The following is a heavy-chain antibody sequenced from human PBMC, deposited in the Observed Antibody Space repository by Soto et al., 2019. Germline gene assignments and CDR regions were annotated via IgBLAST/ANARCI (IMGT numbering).Heavy chain of an antibody. J-gene: IGHJ5*02. V-gene: IGHV4-31*03. CDR2: IYYSGST. CDR3: ASNYGNWFDP. Sequence: SETLSLTCTVSGGSISSGGYYWSWIRQHPGKGLEWIGYIYYSGSTYYNPSLRSRVTISVDTSKNQFSLKLSSVTAADTAVYYCASNYGNWFDPWGQGTLVTVSS. CDR1: GGSISSGGYY. D-gene: IGHD4-17*01.